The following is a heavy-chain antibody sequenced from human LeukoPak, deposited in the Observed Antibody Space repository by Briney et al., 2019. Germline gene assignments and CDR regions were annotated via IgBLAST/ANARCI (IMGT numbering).Heavy chain of an antibody. CDR1: GGSISDGNY. Sequence: PSETLSLTCTVSGGSISDGNYWGWIRQPPGKGLEWIGSIFHTGSTYDNPSLKSRVTTSVDTSKNQFSLSLNSVTAADTAVYYCARRRDGYNFGSFYFDYWGQGILVTVTS. D-gene: IGHD5-24*01. CDR3: ARRRDGYNFGSFYFDY. CDR2: IFHTGST. V-gene: IGHV4-38-2*02. J-gene: IGHJ4*02.